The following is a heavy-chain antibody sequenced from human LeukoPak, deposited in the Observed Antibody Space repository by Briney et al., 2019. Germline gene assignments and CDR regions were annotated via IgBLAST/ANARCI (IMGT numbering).Heavy chain of an antibody. CDR3: ARGGTHWAP. Sequence: SETLSLTCNVSGYSIGSGYYWGWIRQPPGKGLEWIGYIYYSGSTYYNPSLKSRVTISVDTSKNQFSLKLSSVTATDTAVYYCARGGTHWAPWGQGTLVTVSS. D-gene: IGHD1-1*01. J-gene: IGHJ5*02. V-gene: IGHV4-38-2*02. CDR1: GYSIGSGYY. CDR2: IYYSGST.